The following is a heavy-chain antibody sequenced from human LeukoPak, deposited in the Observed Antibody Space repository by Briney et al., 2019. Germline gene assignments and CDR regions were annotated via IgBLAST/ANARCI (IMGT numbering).Heavy chain of an antibody. CDR1: GGSISSYY. CDR3: ARHWARYGSKYFDY. D-gene: IGHD3-16*01. Sequence: SETLSLTCTVSGGSISSYYWSWIRQPPGKGLEWIGYIYYSGSTNYNPSLKSRVTISVDTSKNQFSLNLSSVTAADTAVYYCARHWARYGSKYFDYWGQGTLVTVSS. J-gene: IGHJ4*02. V-gene: IGHV4-59*08. CDR2: IYYSGST.